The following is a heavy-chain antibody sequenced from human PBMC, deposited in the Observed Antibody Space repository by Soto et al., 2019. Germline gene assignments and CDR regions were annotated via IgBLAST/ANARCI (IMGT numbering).Heavy chain of an antibody. D-gene: IGHD2-2*02. CDR2: ISSRSDI. V-gene: IGHV3-21*01. CDR3: AREYTAWPLAYGLDV. CDR1: GFTFSTYS. J-gene: IGHJ6*02. Sequence: GGSLRLSCVGSGFTFSTYSINWVRQAPGKGLEWVSSISSRSDIYYADSVKGRFTISRDNAKNSVSLQMNSLRAEDTAVYYCAREYTAWPLAYGLDVWGQGTTVTSP.